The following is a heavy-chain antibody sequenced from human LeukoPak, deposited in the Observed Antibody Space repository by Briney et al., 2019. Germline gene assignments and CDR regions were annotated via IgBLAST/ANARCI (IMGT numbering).Heavy chain of an antibody. V-gene: IGHV1-8*01. J-gene: IGHJ5*02. Sequence: ASVKVSCKASGYTFTSYDINWVRQATGQGLEWMGWMNPNSGNTGYAQKFQGRVAMTRNTSISTAYMELSSLRSEDTAVYYCARGGGYYYDSSGYYHKSGWFDPWGQGTLVTVSS. CDR2: MNPNSGNT. CDR1: GYTFTSYD. CDR3: ARGGGYYYDSSGYYHKSGWFDP. D-gene: IGHD3-22*01.